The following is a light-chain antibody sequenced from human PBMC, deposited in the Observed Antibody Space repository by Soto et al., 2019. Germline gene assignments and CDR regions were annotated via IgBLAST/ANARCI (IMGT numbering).Light chain of an antibody. CDR1: KNDIGVYDF. J-gene: IGLJ1*01. V-gene: IGLV2-8*01. CDR3: KSYAGSNTYV. Sequence: SVLTQPSSASGSPGQSVTISCTGTKNDIGVYDFVSWYQHHPGKAPRLIIYEVVQRPSGVPDRFSGSKSGNTASLTVSGLQAADEADYFCKSYAGSNTYVFGSGTKLTVL. CDR2: EVV.